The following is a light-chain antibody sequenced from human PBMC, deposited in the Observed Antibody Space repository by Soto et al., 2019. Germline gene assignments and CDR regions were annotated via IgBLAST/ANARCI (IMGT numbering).Light chain of an antibody. CDR2: AAS. Sequence: DIQMTQSPSSLFASVGDRVSITFRASQGIRNNLGWYQQRPGKAPKRLIYAASSLQSGVPSRFSGSGSGTDFTLTISSLQPEDFATYYCQQSYSTPPFTFGPGTKVDIK. V-gene: IGKV1-39*01. CDR3: QQSYSTPPFT. J-gene: IGKJ3*01. CDR1: QGIRNN.